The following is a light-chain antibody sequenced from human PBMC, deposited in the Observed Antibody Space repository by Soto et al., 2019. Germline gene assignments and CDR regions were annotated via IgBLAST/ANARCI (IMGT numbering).Light chain of an antibody. Sequence: AIRMTQSPSSLSASTGDRVTITCRASQGISSYLAWYQQKPGKAPKVLIYAASTLQSGVPSRFSGSGSGTDFTLTISCLQSEDFATYYCQQYYAVPTFGQGTKVEIK. CDR2: AAS. CDR3: QQYYAVPT. V-gene: IGKV1-8*01. CDR1: QGISSY. J-gene: IGKJ1*01.